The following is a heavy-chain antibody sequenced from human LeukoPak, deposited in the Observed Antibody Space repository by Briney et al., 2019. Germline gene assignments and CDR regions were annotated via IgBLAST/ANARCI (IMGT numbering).Heavy chain of an antibody. CDR1: GFTVSSNY. V-gene: IGHV3-53*01. D-gene: IGHD1-26*01. CDR3: ARAGYYGLNAFDV. J-gene: IGHJ3*01. CDR2: IYSGGST. Sequence: GGSLRLSCAASGFTVSSNYMSWVRQAPGKGLEWVSIIYSGGSTYYADSVKGRFTISRDNSKNTLYLQMNSLRAEDTAVYYCARAGYYGLNAFDVWGQGAMVSVSS.